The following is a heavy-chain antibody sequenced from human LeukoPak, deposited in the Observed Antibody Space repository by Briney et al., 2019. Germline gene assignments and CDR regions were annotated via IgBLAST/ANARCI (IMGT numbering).Heavy chain of an antibody. V-gene: IGHV1-69*01. CDR1: GGTFSSYA. J-gene: IGHJ4*02. CDR3: ASSLGDSSGPFGY. CDR2: IIPIFGTA. D-gene: IGHD3-22*01. Sequence: SVKVSCKASGGTFSSYAISWVRQAPGQGLEWMGGIIPIFGTANYAQKFQGGVTITADESTSTAYMELSSLRSEDTAVYYCASSLGDSSGPFGYWGQGTLVTVSS.